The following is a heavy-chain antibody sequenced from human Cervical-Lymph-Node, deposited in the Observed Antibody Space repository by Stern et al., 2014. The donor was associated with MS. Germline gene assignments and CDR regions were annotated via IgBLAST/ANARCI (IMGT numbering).Heavy chain of an antibody. CDR2: IIPIVGTT. V-gene: IGHV1-69*06. Sequence: VQLVESGAEVKKPGSSVRVSCKASGGTFSTYSMNWVRQATGQGLEWVGTIIPIVGTTNYAPKLQGRVTITTDKSTNTTYMKLSSLRAEDTAVYYCARDNPPSWEHFAYWGQGTLVTVSS. CDR3: ARDNPPSWEHFAY. CDR1: GGTFSTYS. J-gene: IGHJ4*02. D-gene: IGHD1-26*01.